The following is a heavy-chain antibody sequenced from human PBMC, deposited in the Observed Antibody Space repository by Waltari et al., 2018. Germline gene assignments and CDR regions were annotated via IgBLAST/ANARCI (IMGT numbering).Heavy chain of an antibody. CDR1: GGSFSGYY. CDR2: INHSGST. V-gene: IGHV4-34*01. Sequence: QVQLQQWGAGLLKPSETLSLTCAVYGGSFSGYYWSWIRQPPGKGLEWIGEINHSGSTNYNPSLKSRVTISVDTSKNQFSLKLSSVTAADTAVYYCARGTKVLGFDYWGQGTLVTVSS. J-gene: IGHJ4*02. D-gene: IGHD2-15*01. CDR3: ARGTKVLGFDY.